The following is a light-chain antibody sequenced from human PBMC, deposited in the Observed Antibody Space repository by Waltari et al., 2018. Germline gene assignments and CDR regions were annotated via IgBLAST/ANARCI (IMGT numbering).Light chain of an antibody. J-gene: IGLJ3*02. Sequence: QTVVTQEPSLSVSPGGTVTLTCAFSSGSLSTPYYATWYQQPPGQAPRTLVYKANARSSGVPHRFSGSSLGNTAALTITGAQADDESDYYCALYMGSGIWVFGGGTRLTVL. CDR2: KAN. CDR1: SGSLSTPYY. CDR3: ALYMGSGIWV. V-gene: IGLV8-61*01.